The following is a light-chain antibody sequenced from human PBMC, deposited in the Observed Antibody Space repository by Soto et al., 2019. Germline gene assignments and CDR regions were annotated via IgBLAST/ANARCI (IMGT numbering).Light chain of an antibody. J-gene: IGLJ1*01. V-gene: IGLV2-11*01. CDR3: CSYAGRYYV. CDR1: SSDVGGYNY. Sequence: QSALTQPRSVSGSPGQSVTISCTGTSSDVGGYNYVSWYQQHPGKAPKLMIYDVSKRPSEVPDRFSGSKSGNTASLTISGLQAEDEADYYCCSYAGRYYVFGTGTKLTVL. CDR2: DVS.